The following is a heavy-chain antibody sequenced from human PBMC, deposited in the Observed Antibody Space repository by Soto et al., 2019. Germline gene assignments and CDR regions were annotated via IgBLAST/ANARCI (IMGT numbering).Heavy chain of an antibody. D-gene: IGHD2-2*01. J-gene: IGHJ5*01. Sequence: SLRISCAASGFTFSNVWLSWVRQGPGKGLEWLGRIKSRTENETTDYASPARGRFIISRDDSKNMLYLQLNSLKSEDTGVYSCVTVFPHANSWFDSWGKGPPVTVPS. CDR2: IKSRTENETT. CDR1: GFTFSNVW. CDR3: VTVFPHANSWFDS. V-gene: IGHV3-15*01.